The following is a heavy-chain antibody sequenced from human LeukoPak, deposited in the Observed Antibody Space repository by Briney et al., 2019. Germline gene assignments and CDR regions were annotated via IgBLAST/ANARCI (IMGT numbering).Heavy chain of an antibody. Sequence: SETLSLTCTDSGGSISSYYWSWIQQPAGKGLEWIGRIYTSGSTNYNPSLKSRVTMSVDTSKNQFSLKLSSVTAADTAVYYCARDLDSSSSGYFDYWGQGTLVTVSS. D-gene: IGHD6-6*01. CDR1: GGSISSYY. CDR2: IYTSGST. V-gene: IGHV4-4*07. J-gene: IGHJ4*02. CDR3: ARDLDSSSSGYFDY.